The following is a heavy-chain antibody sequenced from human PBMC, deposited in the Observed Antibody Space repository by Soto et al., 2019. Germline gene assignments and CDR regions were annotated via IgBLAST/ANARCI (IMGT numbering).Heavy chain of an antibody. CDR3: ARDRDVSSSWYVERYYGMDV. D-gene: IGHD6-13*01. CDR1: GFTFSSYA. CDR2: ISYDGSNK. Sequence: GGSLRLSCAASGFTFSSYAMHWVRQVPGKGLEWVAVISYDGSNKYYADSVKGRFTISRDNSKNTLYLQMNSLRAEDTAVYYCARDRDVSSSWYVERYYGMDVWGQGTTVTVSS. V-gene: IGHV3-30-3*01. J-gene: IGHJ6*02.